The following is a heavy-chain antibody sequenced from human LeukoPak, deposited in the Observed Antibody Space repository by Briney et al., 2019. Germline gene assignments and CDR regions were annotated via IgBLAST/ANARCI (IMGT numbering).Heavy chain of an antibody. CDR3: ARLRRDYYDSSGYYYFDY. CDR2: IYSGGST. V-gene: IGHV3-53*01. D-gene: IGHD3-22*01. CDR1: GFTVSSNY. Sequence: GGSLRLSCAASGFTVSSNYMSWVRQAPGKGLEWVSVIYSGGSTYYADSVKGRFTISRDNSKNTLYLQMNSLRAEDTAVYYCARLRRDYYDSSGYYYFDYWSQGTLVTVSS. J-gene: IGHJ4*02.